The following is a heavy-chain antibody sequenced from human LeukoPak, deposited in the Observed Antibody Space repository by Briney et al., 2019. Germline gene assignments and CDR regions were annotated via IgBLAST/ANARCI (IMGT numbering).Heavy chain of an antibody. Sequence: GGSLRLSCTASGFTFGDYAMSWVRQAPGKGPEWVGFIRSKAYGGTTEYAASVKGRFTISRDDSKSIAYLQMNSLKTEDTAVYYCTRDPPGYCSSTSCPPGVYWGQGTLVTVSS. CDR1: GFTFGDYA. CDR2: IRSKAYGGTT. CDR3: TRDPPGYCSSTSCPPGVY. V-gene: IGHV3-49*04. J-gene: IGHJ4*02. D-gene: IGHD2-2*01.